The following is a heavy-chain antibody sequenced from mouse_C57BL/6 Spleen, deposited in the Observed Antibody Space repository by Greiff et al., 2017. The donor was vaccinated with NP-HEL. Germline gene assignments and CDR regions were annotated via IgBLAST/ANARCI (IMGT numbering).Heavy chain of an antibody. J-gene: IGHJ2*01. Sequence: QVQLQQSGAELVRPGASVKLSCKASGYTFTDYYINWVKQRPGQGLEWIARIYPGSGNTYYNEKFKGKATLTAEKSSSTAYMQLSSLTSEDSAVYFCAREGLRYFDYWGQGTTLTVSS. D-gene: IGHD3-1*01. V-gene: IGHV1-76*01. CDR2: IYPGSGNT. CDR1: GYTFTDYY. CDR3: AREGLRYFDY.